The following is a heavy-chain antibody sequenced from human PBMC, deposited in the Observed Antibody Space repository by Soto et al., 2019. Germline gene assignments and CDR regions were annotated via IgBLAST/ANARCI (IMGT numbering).Heavy chain of an antibody. D-gene: IGHD3-10*01. Sequence: PGGSLRLSCAASGFTFSSYWMHWVRQVPEKGLVWVSRINSDGSITNYADAVKGRFTISRDNSRNTLYLQMEGLRAEDTALYYCAKSRGRLLWLREIYYFDKWGQGTPVTVSS. V-gene: IGHV3-74*01. J-gene: IGHJ4*02. CDR3: AKSRGRLLWLREIYYFDK. CDR1: GFTFSSYW. CDR2: INSDGSIT.